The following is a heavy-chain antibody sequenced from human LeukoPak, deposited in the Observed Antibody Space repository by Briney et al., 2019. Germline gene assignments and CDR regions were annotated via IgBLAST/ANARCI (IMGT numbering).Heavy chain of an antibody. Sequence: PGGSLRLSCAASGFTFSSYDMSWVRQAPGKGLEWVSGNSGSGGSTNHADSVKGRFTISRDNSKNTLYLQMNSLRAEDTAVYYCAKDRSGSFPNWFDPWGQGTLVTVSS. D-gene: IGHD3-10*01. CDR1: GFTFSSYD. J-gene: IGHJ5*02. CDR2: NSGSGGST. V-gene: IGHV3-23*01. CDR3: AKDRSGSFPNWFDP.